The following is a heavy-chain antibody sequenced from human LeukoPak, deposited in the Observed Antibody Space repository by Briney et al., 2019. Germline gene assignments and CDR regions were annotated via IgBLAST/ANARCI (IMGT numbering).Heavy chain of an antibody. CDR2: LTYAGEN. V-gene: IGHV4-39*07. CDR3: ASHMKPPLWRTEKTDYFDY. D-gene: IGHD1-14*01. J-gene: IGHJ4*02. CDR1: GVSITSDSYS. Sequence: SETLSLTCTVSGVSITSDSYSWGWIRQSPGKGLQWIVTLTYAGENFYNPSLKSRVTMPVDTSKNQFSLKLSSVTAADTAVYYCASHMKPPLWRTEKTDYFDYWGQGTLVTVSS.